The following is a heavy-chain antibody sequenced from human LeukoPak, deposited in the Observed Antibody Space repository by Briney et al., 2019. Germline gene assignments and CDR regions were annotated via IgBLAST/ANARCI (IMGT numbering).Heavy chain of an antibody. CDR2: ISYDGSNK. CDR1: GFTFSSYA. J-gene: IGHJ6*02. D-gene: IGHD5-24*01. V-gene: IGHV3-30-3*01. CDR3: ARDAYNAPGYYYSGMDV. Sequence: GRSLRLSCAASGFTFSSYAMHWVRQAPGKGLEWVAVISYDGSNKYYADSVKGRITISRDNSKNTLYLQMNSLRAEDTAVYYCARDAYNAPGYYYSGMDVWGQGTTVTVSS.